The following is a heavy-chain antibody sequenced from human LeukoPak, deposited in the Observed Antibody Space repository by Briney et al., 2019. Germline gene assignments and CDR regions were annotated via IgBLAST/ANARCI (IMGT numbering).Heavy chain of an antibody. D-gene: IGHD2-8*01. Sequence: PGGSLRLSCAASGFTFSSYGMHWVRQAPGKGLEWVAFIRYDGSNKYYADSVKGRFTISRDNSKNTLYLQMNSLRAEDTAVYYCAKLTLNTNCTNGVCWNWFDPWGQGTLVTVFS. CDR1: GFTFSSYG. V-gene: IGHV3-30*02. J-gene: IGHJ5*02. CDR2: IRYDGSNK. CDR3: AKLTLNTNCTNGVCWNWFDP.